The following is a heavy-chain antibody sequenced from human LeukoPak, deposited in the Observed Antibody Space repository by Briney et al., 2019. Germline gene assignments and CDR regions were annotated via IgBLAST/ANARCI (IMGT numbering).Heavy chain of an antibody. CDR3: AKDSPEYYFDY. CDR2: ISYDGGNK. V-gene: IGHV3-30*18. CDR1: GFTFSSYG. Sequence: PGGSLRLSCAASGFTFSSYGMHWVRQAPGKGLEWVAVISYDGGNKYYADSVKGRFTISRDNSKNTLYLQMNSLRAEDTAVYYCAKDSPEYYFDYWGQGTLVTVSS. J-gene: IGHJ4*02.